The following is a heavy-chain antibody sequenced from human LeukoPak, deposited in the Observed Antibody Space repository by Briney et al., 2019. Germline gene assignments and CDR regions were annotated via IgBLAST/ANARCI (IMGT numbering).Heavy chain of an antibody. J-gene: IGHJ4*02. Sequence: PGGSLRLSCAASGFTFSSTAMNWVRQAPGKGLEWVSGISGSGYSTFYADSVKGRFTIFRDNSKNTLYLQMNSLRAEDTPVYYCASVAGPFDYWGQGTLVTVSS. CDR1: GFTFSSTA. V-gene: IGHV3-23*01. CDR3: ASVAGPFDY. CDR2: ISGSGYST. D-gene: IGHD6-19*01.